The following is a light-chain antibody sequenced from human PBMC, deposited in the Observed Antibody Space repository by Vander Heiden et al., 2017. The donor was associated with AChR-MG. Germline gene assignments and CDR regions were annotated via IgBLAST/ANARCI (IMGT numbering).Light chain of an antibody. CDR3: CSYAGSSTFVV. CDR2: EGR. Sequence: QSALTQPAFVSGSPGQSITISCTGTSSDVGSYNLASWYQQRPGKAPKLMIYEGRKRPSGVSNRFSGSTSGNTASLTISGLQAEDEADYYCCSYAGSSTFVVFGGGTKLTVL. J-gene: IGLJ2*01. CDR1: SSDVGSYNL. V-gene: IGLV2-23*03.